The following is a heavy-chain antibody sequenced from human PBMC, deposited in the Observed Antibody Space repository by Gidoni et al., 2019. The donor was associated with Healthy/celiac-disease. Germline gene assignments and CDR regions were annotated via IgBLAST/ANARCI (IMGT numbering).Heavy chain of an antibody. D-gene: IGHD2-2*02. CDR2: ISWNSGSI. CDR1: GFTFDDYA. Sequence: EVQLVESGGGLVQPGRSLRLSCAASGFTFDDYAMHWVRQAPGKGLEWVSGISWNSGSIGYADSVKGRFTISRDNAKNSLYLQMNSLRAEDTALYYCAKDGAPFCSSTSCYSIDYWGQGTLVTVSS. V-gene: IGHV3-9*01. CDR3: AKDGAPFCSSTSCYSIDY. J-gene: IGHJ4*02.